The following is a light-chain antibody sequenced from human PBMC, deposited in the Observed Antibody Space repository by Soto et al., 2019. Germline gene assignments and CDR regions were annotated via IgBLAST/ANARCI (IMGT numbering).Light chain of an antibody. J-gene: IGKJ5*01. V-gene: IGKV3-20*01. Sequence: EIVMTQSPATLSVSPGERATLSCRASQSVSSNLAWYQQKPGQAPRLLIHDASNRATGIPARFSGSGSGRDFTLTISRLEPEDFAVYYCQQYGSSPSITFGQGTRLEIK. CDR1: QSVSSN. CDR2: DAS. CDR3: QQYGSSPSIT.